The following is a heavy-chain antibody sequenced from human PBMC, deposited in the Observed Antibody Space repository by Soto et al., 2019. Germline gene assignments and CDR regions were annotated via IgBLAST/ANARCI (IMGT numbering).Heavy chain of an antibody. D-gene: IGHD2-2*01. CDR2: VYYSGST. J-gene: IGHJ4*02. V-gene: IGHV4-31*03. CDR1: GGSISSDSFY. Sequence: QVQLQESGPGLVKPSQTLSLTCTVSGGSISSDSFYWNWIRQHPGKGLEWIGYVYYSGSTYYNPSLKSRVTMSVDTSKNQFSLNLKSVTAADTAVYSCARAEVKRGRPYCSRTSCVYYFDSWGQGTLVSVSS. CDR3: ARAEVKRGRPYCSRTSCVYYFDS.